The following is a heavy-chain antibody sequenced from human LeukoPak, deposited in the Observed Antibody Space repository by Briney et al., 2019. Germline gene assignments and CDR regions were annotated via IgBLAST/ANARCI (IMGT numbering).Heavy chain of an antibody. Sequence: GGSLRLSCAVSGFTFRDYWMSWVRQAPGKRLEWVANVKEDGSEKNYVDSVKGRFTISRDNAKNSLYLQMNSLRAEDTAVYYCARCGRYDFWSGYPYYYYGMDVWGQGTTVTVSS. V-gene: IGHV3-7*03. CDR1: GFTFRDYW. CDR3: ARCGRYDFWSGYPYYYYGMDV. D-gene: IGHD3-3*01. CDR2: VKEDGSEK. J-gene: IGHJ6*02.